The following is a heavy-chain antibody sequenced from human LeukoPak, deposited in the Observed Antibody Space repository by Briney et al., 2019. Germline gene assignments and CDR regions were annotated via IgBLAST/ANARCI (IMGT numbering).Heavy chain of an antibody. D-gene: IGHD6-13*01. CDR1: EYTFTGSY. CDR2: INPNSGGT. V-gene: IGHV1-2*02. CDR3: TRGAGAGRFSLRPTGAYYMDV. Sequence: ASVKVSCKASEYTFTGSYMLWVRQAPGQGLEWMGWINPNSGGTNYAQTFQGRVTMTRDTSISTAYMELSRLRSCDPAVYSFTRGAGAGRFSLRPTGAYYMDVWGKGTTVTVSS. J-gene: IGHJ6*03.